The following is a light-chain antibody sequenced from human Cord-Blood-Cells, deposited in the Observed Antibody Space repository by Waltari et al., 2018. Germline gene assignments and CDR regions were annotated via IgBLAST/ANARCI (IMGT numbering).Light chain of an antibody. CDR3: CSYAGSSTFKV. J-gene: IGLJ2*01. CDR2: GGS. Sequence: QSALTQPAHVSWSPGPSRTIVCTGTSSNVWSYNRVYLYQQHPGKAPKLMIYGGSKRPSGVSNRFSGSKSGNTASLTISGLQAEDEADYYCCSYAGSSTFKVFGGGTKLTVL. CDR1: SSNVWSYNR. V-gene: IGLV2-23*03.